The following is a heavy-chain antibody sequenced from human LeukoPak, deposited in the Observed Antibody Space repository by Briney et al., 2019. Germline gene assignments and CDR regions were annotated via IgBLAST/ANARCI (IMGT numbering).Heavy chain of an antibody. CDR2: INPNSGGT. CDR3: ARDNYNRGNDY. Sequence: ASVKVSCKASTYTFTDYYMHWVRQAPGQGLEWMGWINPNSGGTYYAQKFQGRVTMTRDTSISTAYMELSRLTSDDTAVYYCARDNYNRGNDYWGQGTLVTVSS. D-gene: IGHD3-9*01. CDR1: TYTFTDYY. J-gene: IGHJ4*02. V-gene: IGHV1-2*02.